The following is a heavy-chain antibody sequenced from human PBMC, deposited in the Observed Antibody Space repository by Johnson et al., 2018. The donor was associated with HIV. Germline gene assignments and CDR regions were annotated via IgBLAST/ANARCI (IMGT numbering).Heavy chain of an antibody. J-gene: IGHJ3*02. V-gene: IGHV3-66*01. CDR2: IYSGGST. CDR3: AREDSSSPAAAFDI. Sequence: EVQVLESGGGLVQPGGSLRLSCAASGFIFRNYWMHWVSQAPGKGLVWVSVIYSGGSTYYADSVTGRFTISRDTSKNTLYLQMNSLRADDTAVYYCAREDSSSPAAAFDIWGQGTMVTVSS. D-gene: IGHD6-6*01. CDR1: GFIFRNYW.